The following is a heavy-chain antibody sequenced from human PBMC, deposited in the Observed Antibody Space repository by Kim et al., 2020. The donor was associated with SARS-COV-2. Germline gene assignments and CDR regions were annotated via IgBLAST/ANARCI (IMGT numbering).Heavy chain of an antibody. Sequence: GGSLRLSCAASGFTFSSYSINWVRRAPGKGLEWVSSISSSSSYIYYADSVKGRFTISRDNAKNSLYLQMNSLRAEDTAVYYCASVAAAGPTVYYYYGMDLWGQGTTVTVSS. CDR2: ISSSSSYI. D-gene: IGHD6-13*01. J-gene: IGHJ6*02. V-gene: IGHV3-21*01. CDR3: ASVAAAGPTVYYYYGMDL. CDR1: GFTFSSYS.